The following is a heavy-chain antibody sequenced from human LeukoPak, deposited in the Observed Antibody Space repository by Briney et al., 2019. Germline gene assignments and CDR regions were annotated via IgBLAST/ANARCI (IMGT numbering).Heavy chain of an antibody. CDR2: IIPIFGTA. D-gene: IGHD1-1*01. J-gene: IGHJ4*02. Sequence: ASVKVSCKASGGTFSSYAISWVRQAPGQGLEWMGGIIPIFGTANYAQKFQGRVTITADESTSTAYMELSSLRSEDTAVYYCARERQLERLAFGKEGSAFDYWGQGTLVTVSS. CDR1: GGTFSSYA. CDR3: ARERQLERLAFGKEGSAFDY. V-gene: IGHV1-69*13.